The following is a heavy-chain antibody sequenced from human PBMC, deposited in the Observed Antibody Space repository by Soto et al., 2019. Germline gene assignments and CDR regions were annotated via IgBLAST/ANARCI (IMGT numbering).Heavy chain of an antibody. J-gene: IGHJ5*02. V-gene: IGHV4-31*03. CDR3: ARASSTSPNWFDP. Sequence: PSETLSLTCTVSGGSISSGGYYWSWIRQHPGKGLEWIGYIYYSGSTYYNPSLKRRVTISVDTSKNQFSLKLSSVTAADTAVYYCARASSTSPNWFDPWGQGTLVTVSS. CDR2: IYYSGST. CDR1: GGSISSGGYY. D-gene: IGHD2-2*01.